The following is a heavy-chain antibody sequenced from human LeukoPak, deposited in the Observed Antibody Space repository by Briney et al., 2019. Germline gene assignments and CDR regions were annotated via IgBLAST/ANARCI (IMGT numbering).Heavy chain of an antibody. CDR3: ASTTPGIVVVPAAIREIYYYYMDV. V-gene: IGHV1-69*05. CDR2: IIPIFGTA. Sequence: SAKVSCKASGYTFNSYAISWVRQAPGQGLEWMGGIIPIFGTANYAQKFQGRVTITTDESTSTAYMELSSLRSEDTAVYYCASTTPGIVVVPAAIREIYYYYMDVWGKGTTVTVSS. CDR1: GYTFNSYA. D-gene: IGHD2-2*02. J-gene: IGHJ6*03.